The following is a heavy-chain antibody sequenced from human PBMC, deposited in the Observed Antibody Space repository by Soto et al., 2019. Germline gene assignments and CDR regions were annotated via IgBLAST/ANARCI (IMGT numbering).Heavy chain of an antibody. CDR2: INHSGST. CDR3: ARVHRYIAVAETYNDY. D-gene: IGHD6-19*01. V-gene: IGHV4-34*01. J-gene: IGHJ4*02. CDR1: GGSFSGYY. Sequence: SETLSLTCAVYGGSFSGYYWSWIRQPPGKGLEWIGEINHSGSTYYNPSLKSRVTISVDTSKNQFSLKLSSVTAADTAVYYCARVHRYIAVAETYNDYWGQGTLVTVSS.